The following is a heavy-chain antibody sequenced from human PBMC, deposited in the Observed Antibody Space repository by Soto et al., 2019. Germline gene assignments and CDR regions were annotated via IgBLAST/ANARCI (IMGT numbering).Heavy chain of an antibody. V-gene: IGHV2-5*02. Sequence: QITLKESGPTLVKPTQTLTLTCTFSGFSLSTGGMGVGWCSQPPGKALEWLALIYWDGDRRYRPSLMSRLTIAKDTSKNQVVLTLTNMNRVDKATYYGVHSRCCGDCLQSYSSPYYYGMDIWGQGTTVTVSS. CDR1: GFSLSTGGMG. D-gene: IGHD2-21*02. CDR3: VHSRCCGDCLQSYSSPYYYGMDI. J-gene: IGHJ6*02. CDR2: IYWDGDR.